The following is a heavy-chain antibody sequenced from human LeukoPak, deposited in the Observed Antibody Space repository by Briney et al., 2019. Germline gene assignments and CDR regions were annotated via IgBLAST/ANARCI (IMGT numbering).Heavy chain of an antibody. J-gene: IGHJ4*02. D-gene: IGHD4-17*01. CDR2: ISYDGSNK. CDR3: AKAKSVTTYLGYFDY. Sequence: GGSLRLSCAASGSTFSSYGMHWVRQAPGKGLEWVAVISYDGSNKYYADSVKGRFTISRDNSKNTLYLQMNSLRAEDTAVYYCAKAKSVTTYLGYFDYWGQGTLVTVSS. CDR1: GSTFSSYG. V-gene: IGHV3-30*18.